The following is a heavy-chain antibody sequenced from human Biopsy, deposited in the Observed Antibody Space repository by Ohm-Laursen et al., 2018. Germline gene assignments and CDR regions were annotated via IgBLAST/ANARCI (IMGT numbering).Heavy chain of an antibody. D-gene: IGHD3-22*01. CDR3: ARFPLGAYDDSGSYRAVEHWYFDL. Sequence: SVKVSCKASGGAFTNHAVGWVRQAPGQGLEWVGSSIPLFNTANYADKFQGRVTLTADKSTTTAYMELSSLRSEDTAIYYCARFPLGAYDDSGSYRAVEHWYFDLWGRGTLVTVSS. V-gene: IGHV1-69*06. J-gene: IGHJ2*01. CDR2: SIPLFNTA. CDR1: GGAFTNHA.